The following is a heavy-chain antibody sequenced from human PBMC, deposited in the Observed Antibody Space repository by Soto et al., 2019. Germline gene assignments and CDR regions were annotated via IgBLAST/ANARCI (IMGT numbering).Heavy chain of an antibody. J-gene: IGHJ4*02. CDR1: GGSISSYY. CDR3: ARGATRIAVAQYFDY. D-gene: IGHD6-19*01. CDR2: IYYSGST. Sequence: QVQLQESGPGLVKPSETLSLTCTVSGGSISSYYWSWIRQPPGKGLEWIGYIYYSGSTNYNPSLKSRDTIXXDXSXLQFSLKLSSVTAADTAVYYCARGATRIAVAQYFDYWGQGTLVTVSS. V-gene: IGHV4-59*01.